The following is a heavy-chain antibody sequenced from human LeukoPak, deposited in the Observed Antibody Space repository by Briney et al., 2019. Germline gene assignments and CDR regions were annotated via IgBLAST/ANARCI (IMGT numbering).Heavy chain of an antibody. Sequence: GGSLRLSCAASGFTFSSYGMHWVRQAPGKGLEWVAVISYDGSNKYYADSVKGRFTISRDNSKNTLYLQMNSLRAEDTAVYYGAKGEGTPHPHGPGGKGTLVTAS. CDR2: ISYDGSNK. V-gene: IGHV3-30*18. CDR1: GFTFSSYG. CDR3: AKGEGTPHPHGP. D-gene: IGHD1-1*01. J-gene: IGHJ5*02.